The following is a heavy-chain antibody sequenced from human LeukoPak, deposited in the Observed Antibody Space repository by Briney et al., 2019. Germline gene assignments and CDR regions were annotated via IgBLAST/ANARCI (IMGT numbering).Heavy chain of an antibody. CDR2: IYTSGST. CDR1: GGSISSGSYY. Sequence: SETLSLTCTVSGGSISSGSYYWSWIRQPAGKGLEWIGRIYTSGSTNYNPSLKSRVTISVDTSKTQFSLKLSSVTAADTAVYYCARDPVPYYFDCWGQGTLVTVSS. CDR3: ARDPVPYYFDC. J-gene: IGHJ4*02. V-gene: IGHV4-61*02.